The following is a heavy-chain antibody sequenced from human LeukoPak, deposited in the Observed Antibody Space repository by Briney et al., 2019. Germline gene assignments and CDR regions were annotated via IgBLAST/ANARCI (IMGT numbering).Heavy chain of an antibody. CDR3: ARGPSRSGSYSILPPEYFRH. J-gene: IGHJ1*01. CDR1: GYTFTSYA. Sequence: GASVKVSCKASGYTFTSYAMNWVRQAPGEGLEWMGWISAYNGNRNYVQKLQGRVTMTTDTSTSTAYMELRSLRSDDTAVYYCARGPSRSGSYSILPPEYFRHWGQGTLVTVSS. CDR2: ISAYNGNR. D-gene: IGHD1-26*01. V-gene: IGHV1-18*01.